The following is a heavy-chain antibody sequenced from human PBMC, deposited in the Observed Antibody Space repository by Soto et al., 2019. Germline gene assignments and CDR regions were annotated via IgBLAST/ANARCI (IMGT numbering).Heavy chain of an antibody. CDR1: GFSLRTSGVG. J-gene: IGHJ5*02. CDR3: AKSGSSGWYGWFDP. Sequence: XGPTLVNPTQPLTLTCIFSGFSLRTSGVGVGWIRQPPGKALEWLGFIYWNDDKRYSPSLKSRLTITKDTSKNQVVLTMTNMDPVDTATYYCAKSGSSGWYGWFDPWGQGTLVTVSS. D-gene: IGHD6-19*01. V-gene: IGHV2-5*01. CDR2: IYWNDDK.